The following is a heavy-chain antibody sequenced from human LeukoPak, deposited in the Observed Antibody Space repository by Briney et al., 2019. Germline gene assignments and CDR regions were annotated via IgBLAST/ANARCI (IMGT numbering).Heavy chain of an antibody. CDR3: ARNQRYISRKNYYYYMDV. CDR1: GFSFSDYW. CDR2: IKQDGSET. V-gene: IGHV3-7*01. J-gene: IGHJ6*03. Sequence: GGSLRLSCAASGFSFSDYWMTWVRQAPGKGLEWVANIKQDGSETYYVDSVKGRFTFSRDNAKNSLYLQMNSLRADDTAVYYCARNQRYISRKNYYYYMDVWGKGTTVTVSS. D-gene: IGHD6-19*01.